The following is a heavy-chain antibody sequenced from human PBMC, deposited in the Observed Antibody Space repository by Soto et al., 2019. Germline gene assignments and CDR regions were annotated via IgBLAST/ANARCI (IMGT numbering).Heavy chain of an antibody. Sequence: QVQLVQSGGEVKKPGASVKVSXXXXXXXXNSFXISXVRQAXGQGLEWMGWISAYTGNTKYAQNFQGRVTMTTDTSTSTAYMELRSLRSDDTXXXYCXRXWXXGEIDYWGQGTLVTVSS. CDR1: XXXXNSFX. CDR3: XRXWXXGEIDY. CDR2: ISAYTGNT. D-gene: IGHD3-10*01. V-gene: IGHV1-18*01. J-gene: IGHJ4*02.